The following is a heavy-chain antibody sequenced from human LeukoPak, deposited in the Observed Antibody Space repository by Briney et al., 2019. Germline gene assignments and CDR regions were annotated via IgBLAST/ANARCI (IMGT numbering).Heavy chain of an antibody. V-gene: IGHV3-7*01. CDR2: IKKDGSEK. CDR3: TTLTVASNFDY. D-gene: IGHD6-19*01. Sequence: GGSLRLSCAASGFTFSKYWMAWVRQAPGKGLEWVGNIKKDGSEKYYVDSVKGRFTISRDNAKNSLYLQMNSLRAEDTAVYYCTTLTVASNFDYWGQGTLVTVSS. CDR1: GFTFSKYW. J-gene: IGHJ4*02.